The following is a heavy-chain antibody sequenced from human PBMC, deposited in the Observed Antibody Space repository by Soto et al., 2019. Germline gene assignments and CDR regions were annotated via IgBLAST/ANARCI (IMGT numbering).Heavy chain of an antibody. J-gene: IGHJ4*02. CDR1: GYTFTSYG. CDR3: ARDDFIMVRGDNDY. CDR2: ISAYNGNR. Sequence: QVQLVQSGAEVKKPGASVKVSCKASGYTFTSYGISWVRQAPGQGLEWMGWISAYNGNRNYGQKLQGRVNMTTDTSKSTAYMELRGVRADEKAVYYCARDDFIMVRGDNDYWGQGTLVTVSS. D-gene: IGHD3-10*01. V-gene: IGHV1-18*01.